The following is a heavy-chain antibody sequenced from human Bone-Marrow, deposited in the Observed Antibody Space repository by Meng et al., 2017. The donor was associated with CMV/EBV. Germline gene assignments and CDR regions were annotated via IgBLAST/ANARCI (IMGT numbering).Heavy chain of an antibody. CDR3: ARDRGTWRNEYCSSTSCPIDY. D-gene: IGHD2-2*01. CDR1: GFIFSSYS. J-gene: IGHJ4*02. CDR2: ISSSSSYI. Sequence: GGSLRLSCAASGFIFSSYSMNWVRQAPGKGLEWVSSISSSSSYIYYADSVKGRFTISRDNAKNSLYLQMNSLRAEDTAVYYCARDRGTWRNEYCSSTSCPIDYWGQGTLVTVSS. V-gene: IGHV3-21*01.